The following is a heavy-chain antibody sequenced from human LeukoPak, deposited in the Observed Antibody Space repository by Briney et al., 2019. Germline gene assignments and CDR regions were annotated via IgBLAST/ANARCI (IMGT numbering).Heavy chain of an antibody. CDR2: IYHSGNT. CDR3: GRGIQSFDP. J-gene: IGHJ5*02. CDR1: GYSISSGYY. V-gene: IGHV4-38-2*02. Sequence: SETLSLTCSVSGYSISSGYYWGWIRQPPGKGLEWIGSIYHSGNTYYNPSLKSRVTMSVDTSKNQFSLKLSSVTAADTAVYYCGRGIQSFDPWGQGTLVTVSS.